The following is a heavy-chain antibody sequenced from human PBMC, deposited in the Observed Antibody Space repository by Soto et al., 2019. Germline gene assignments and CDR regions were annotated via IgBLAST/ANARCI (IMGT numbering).Heavy chain of an antibody. CDR1: GGSISSGGYY. Sequence: SETLSLTCTVSGGSISSGGYYWSWIRQHPGKGLEWIGYIYYSGSTYYNPSLKSRVTISVDTSKNQFSLKLSSVTAADTAVYYCARSRLRWPYDYWGQGTLVTVSS. CDR3: ARSRLRWPYDY. J-gene: IGHJ4*02. D-gene: IGHD4-17*01. CDR2: IYYSGST. V-gene: IGHV4-31*03.